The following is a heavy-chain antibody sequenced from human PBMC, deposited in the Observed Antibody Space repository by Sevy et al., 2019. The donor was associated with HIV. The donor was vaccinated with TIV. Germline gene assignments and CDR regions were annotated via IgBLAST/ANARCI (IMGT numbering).Heavy chain of an antibody. D-gene: IGHD3-16*01. J-gene: IGHJ4*02. CDR1: GLTLTTTG. Sequence: GGSLRLSCAASGLTLTTTGMSWVRQAPGKGLEWVAGVTSDGTTYYADSVRDRFTVSRDNSKNTLYIQLNSLRADDTAVFYCAGGDTTMITDLDYWGQGTLVTVSS. CDR3: AGGDTTMITDLDY. V-gene: IGHV3-23*01. CDR2: VTSDGTT.